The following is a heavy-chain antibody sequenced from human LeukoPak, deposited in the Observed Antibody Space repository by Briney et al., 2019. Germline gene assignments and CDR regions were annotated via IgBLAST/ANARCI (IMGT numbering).Heavy chain of an antibody. J-gene: IGHJ4*02. CDR1: GFTFSSYA. D-gene: IGHD2-2*02. Sequence: GGSLRLSCAASGFTFSSYAMSWVRQAPGKGLEWVSAISGSGGSTYYADSVKGRFTISRDNAKNSLYLQMNSLRAEDTAVYYCARDSLGRYCSSTSCYTDYWGQGTLVTVSS. CDR3: ARDSLGRYCSSTSCYTDY. CDR2: ISGSGGST. V-gene: IGHV3-23*01.